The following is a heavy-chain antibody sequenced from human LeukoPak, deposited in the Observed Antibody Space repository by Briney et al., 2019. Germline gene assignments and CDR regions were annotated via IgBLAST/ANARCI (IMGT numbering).Heavy chain of an antibody. CDR3: ARDHNYAFDN. V-gene: IGHV3-11*06. CDR1: GFPFSEYS. Sequence: GGSLRLSCAASGFPFSEYSMNWVRQAPGKGPEWISYIGISSGNTKYADSVKGRFTVSGDKARNSLYLQMNSLRVEDTAVYYCARDHNYAFDNWGQGTLVTVSS. J-gene: IGHJ4*02. D-gene: IGHD1-1*01. CDR2: IGISSGNT.